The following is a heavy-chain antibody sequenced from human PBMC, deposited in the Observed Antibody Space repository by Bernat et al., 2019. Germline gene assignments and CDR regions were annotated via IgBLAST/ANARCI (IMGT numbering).Heavy chain of an antibody. J-gene: IGHJ4*02. CDR3: AKGSGFDS. CDR2: NSESGDKT. V-gene: IGHV3-23*01. Sequence: EVQLLESGGGLVQPGGSLRIFCAASGFTSSNYTMSWARQAPGKGLEWVSRNSESGDKTYYADSVKVRFTISGGKSRNALYLQMNSLRVEDAALYYCAKGSGFDSWGEGTLVTVSS. CDR1: GFTSSNYT. D-gene: IGHD2-15*01.